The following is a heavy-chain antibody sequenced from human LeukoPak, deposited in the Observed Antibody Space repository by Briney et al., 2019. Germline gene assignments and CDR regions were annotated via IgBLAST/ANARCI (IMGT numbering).Heavy chain of an antibody. J-gene: IGHJ3*02. D-gene: IGHD5-18*01. CDR1: GFTFSSYG. V-gene: IGHV3-30*02. CDR2: IRYDGSNK. CDR3: AKDAGYSYGLDAFDI. Sequence: GGSLRLSCAASGFTFSSYGMHWVRQAPGKGLEWVAFIRYDGSNKYYADSVKGRFTISRDNSKNTLYLQMNSLRAEDTAVYYCAKDAGYSYGLDAFDIWGQGTMVTVSS.